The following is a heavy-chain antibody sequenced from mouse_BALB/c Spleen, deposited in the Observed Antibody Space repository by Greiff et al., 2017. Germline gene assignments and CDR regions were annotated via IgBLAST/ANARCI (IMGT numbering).Heavy chain of an antibody. CDR3: VRVYYGSSYDWYFDV. Sequence: VKLMESGPGLVAPSQSLSITCTVSGFSLTSYDISWIRQPPGKGLEWLGVIWTGGGTNYNSAFISRLSISKDNSKSQVFLKMNSLQTDDTAIYYCVRVYYGSSYDWYFDVWGAGTTVTVSS. CDR1: GFSLTSYD. V-gene: IGHV2-9-2*01. D-gene: IGHD1-1*01. CDR2: IWTGGGT. J-gene: IGHJ1*01.